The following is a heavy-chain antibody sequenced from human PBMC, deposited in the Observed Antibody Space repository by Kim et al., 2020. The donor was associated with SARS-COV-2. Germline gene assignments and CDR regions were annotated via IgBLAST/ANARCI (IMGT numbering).Heavy chain of an antibody. CDR2: IYNTENT. J-gene: IGHJ5*02. V-gene: IGHV4-59*11. CDR1: GGSLIGHY. Sequence: SETLSLTCSVSGGSLIGHYWNWLRQPPGKGLEWIGHIYNTENTNYNPSLKSRVTISVDTSKNQFSLTLTSVTAADTAVYYCSKAWFAAPNWFAPGAREPWSPSP. D-gene: IGHD3-22*01. CDR3: SKAWFAAPNWFAP.